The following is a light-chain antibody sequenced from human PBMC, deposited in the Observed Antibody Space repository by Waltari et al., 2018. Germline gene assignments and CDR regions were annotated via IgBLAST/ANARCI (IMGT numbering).Light chain of an antibody. V-gene: IGKV1-5*03. CDR1: QSVSTW. J-gene: IGKJ1*01. CDR3: QHYNNFPWT. CDR2: QAS. Sequence: DIQMTQSPSPLSASIGDRVTLTCRASQSVSTWLAWFQQKPRKAPKRLIYQASTLEPGVPSRFSGSGSGTEFTLTISSLQPDDFATYYCQHYNNFPWTFGQGTRVEIK.